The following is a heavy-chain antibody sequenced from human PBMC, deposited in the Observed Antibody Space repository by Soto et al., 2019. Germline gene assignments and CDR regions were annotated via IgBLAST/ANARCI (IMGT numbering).Heavy chain of an antibody. CDR3: ARVPTYYSPYYSYAMDV. CDR2: ISSSGSTI. CDR1: GFTFSNYE. D-gene: IGHD3-10*01. V-gene: IGHV3-48*03. Sequence: GGSLGLSCAASGFTFSNYEMNWVRQAPGKGLEWVSYISSSGSTISYADSVKGRFTISRDNAKDSLYLQMKSLRAEDTAVYYCARVPTYYSPYYSYAMDVWGQGTTVTVSS. J-gene: IGHJ6*02.